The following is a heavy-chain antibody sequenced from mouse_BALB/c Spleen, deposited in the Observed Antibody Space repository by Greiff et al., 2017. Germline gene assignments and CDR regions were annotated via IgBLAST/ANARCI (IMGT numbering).Heavy chain of an antibody. D-gene: IGHD2-1*01. V-gene: IGHV1-54*01. CDR3: AKYGNYGYFDY. J-gene: IGHJ2*01. CDR1: GYAFTNYL. Sequence: VQVVESGAELVRPGTSVKVSCKASGYAFTNYLIEWVKQRPGQGLEWIGVINPGSGGTNYNEKFKGKATLTADKSSSTAYMQLSSLTSDDSAVYFCAKYGNYGYFDYWGQGTTLTVSS. CDR2: INPGSGGT.